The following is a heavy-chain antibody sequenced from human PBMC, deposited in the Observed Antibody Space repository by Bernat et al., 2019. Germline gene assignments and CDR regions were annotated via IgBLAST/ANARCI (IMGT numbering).Heavy chain of an antibody. CDR2: ISYDGSNK. CDR3: ARGVSEEDLKKDDAEYFQH. J-gene: IGHJ1*01. Sequence: QVQLVESGGGVVQPGRSLRLSCAASGFTFSSYAMHWVRQAPGKGLEWVAVISYDGSNKYYADSVKGRFTISRDNSKNTLYLQMNSLRAEDTAVYYCARGVSEEDLKKDDAEYFQHWGQGTLVTVSS. CDR1: GFTFSSYA. V-gene: IGHV3-30-3*01. D-gene: IGHD1-1*01.